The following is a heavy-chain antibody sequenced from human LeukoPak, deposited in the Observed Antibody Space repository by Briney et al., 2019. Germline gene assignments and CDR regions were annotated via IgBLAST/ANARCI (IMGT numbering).Heavy chain of an antibody. V-gene: IGHV4-59*12. J-gene: IGHJ3*02. CDR3: ASCLSYYYDTSGHQVRDAFDI. CDR2: IDYSGRT. D-gene: IGHD3-22*01. CDR1: GGSIGSYY. Sequence: SETLSLTCIVSGGSIGSYYWSWIRQPPGKGLEWIGYIDYSGRTNYNPSLKSRVTISVDTSKNQFSLKLSSVTAADTAVYYCASCLSYYYDTSGHQVRDAFDIWGQGTMVTVSS.